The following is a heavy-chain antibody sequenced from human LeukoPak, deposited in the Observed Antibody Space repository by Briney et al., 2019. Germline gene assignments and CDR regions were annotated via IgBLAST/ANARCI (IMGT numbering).Heavy chain of an antibody. D-gene: IGHD3-22*01. V-gene: IGHV3-21*01. CDR1: GFTFSSYS. CDR3: ARERTEEGYYDSSGLLDY. Sequence: GGCLRLSCAASGFTFSSYSMNRVRQAPGKGLEWGSSISSISSYIYYADSVKGRFTNPRDNAKNSLYLQMNSLRAEDTAVYYCARERTEEGYYDSSGLLDYWGQGTLVTVSS. CDR2: ISSISSYI. J-gene: IGHJ4*02.